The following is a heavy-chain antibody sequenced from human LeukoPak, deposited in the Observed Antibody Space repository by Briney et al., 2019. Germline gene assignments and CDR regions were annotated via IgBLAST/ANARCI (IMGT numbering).Heavy chain of an antibody. CDR1: GGTFSSYA. V-gene: IGHV1-69*13. Sequence: ASVKVSCKASGGTFSSYAISWVRQAPGQGLEWMGGIIPIFGTANYAQKFQGRVTITADESTSTAYMELSSLRSEDTAVYYCATGYCSSTSCFYYFDYWGQGTLVTVSS. D-gene: IGHD2-2*01. J-gene: IGHJ4*02. CDR2: IIPIFGTA. CDR3: ATGYCSSTSCFYYFDY.